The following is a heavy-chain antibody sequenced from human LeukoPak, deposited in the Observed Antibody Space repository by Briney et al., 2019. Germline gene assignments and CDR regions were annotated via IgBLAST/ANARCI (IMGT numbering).Heavy chain of an antibody. J-gene: IGHJ5*02. V-gene: IGHV1-69-2*01. CDR3: ATGLPGGP. Sequence: ASVKVSCKASGYTFTDYYMHWVQQAPGKGLEWMGRVDPEDGETIYAEKFQGRVTITADTSTDTACMELSSLRSEDTAVHYCATGLPGGPWGQGTLVTVSS. CDR1: GYTFTDYY. D-gene: IGHD3-10*01. CDR2: VDPEDGET.